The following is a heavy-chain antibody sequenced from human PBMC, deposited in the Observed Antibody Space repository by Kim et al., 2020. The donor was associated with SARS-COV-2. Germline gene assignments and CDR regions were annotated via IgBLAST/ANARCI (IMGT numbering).Heavy chain of an antibody. CDR2: IKQDGSEK. CDR1: GFTFSSYW. D-gene: IGHD3-22*01. Sequence: GGSLRLSCAASGFTFSSYWMSWVRQAPGKGLEWVANIKQDGSEKYYVDSVKGRFTISRDNAKNSLYLQMNSLRAEDTAVYYCARENGYYYDSSGYLFSRYFDLWGRGTLVTVSS. J-gene: IGHJ2*01. V-gene: IGHV3-7*01. CDR3: ARENGYYYDSSGYLFSRYFDL.